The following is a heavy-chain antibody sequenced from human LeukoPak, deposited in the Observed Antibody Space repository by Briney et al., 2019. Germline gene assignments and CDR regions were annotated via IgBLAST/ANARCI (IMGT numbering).Heavy chain of an antibody. D-gene: IGHD2-15*01. CDR3: ARAVFSYCSGGSCPYFDY. CDR1: GGSISSSSYY. CDR2: IYYSGST. Sequence: SETLSLTCTVSGGSISSSSYYWGWIRQPPGKGLEWIRSIYYSGSTYYNPSLKSRVTISVDTSKNQFSLKLSSVTAADTAVYYCARAVFSYCSGGSCPYFDYWGQGTLVTVSS. J-gene: IGHJ4*02. V-gene: IGHV4-39*07.